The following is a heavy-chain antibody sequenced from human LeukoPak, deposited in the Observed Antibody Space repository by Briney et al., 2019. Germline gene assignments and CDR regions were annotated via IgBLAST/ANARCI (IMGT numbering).Heavy chain of an antibody. D-gene: IGHD3-16*01. CDR2: IYHSGST. Sequence: SETLSLTCAVSGGSISSSNWWSWVRQPPGKGLEWIGEIYHSGSTNYNPPLKSRVTISVDKSKNQFSLKLSSVTAADTAVYYCARAPYPSFTYYFDYWGQGTLVTVSS. V-gene: IGHV4-4*02. CDR1: GGSISSSNW. J-gene: IGHJ4*02. CDR3: ARAPYPSFTYYFDY.